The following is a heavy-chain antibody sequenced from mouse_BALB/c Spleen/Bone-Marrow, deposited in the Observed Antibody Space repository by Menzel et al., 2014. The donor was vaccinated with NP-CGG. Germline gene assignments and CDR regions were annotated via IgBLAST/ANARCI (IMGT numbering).Heavy chain of an antibody. V-gene: IGHV7-3*02. J-gene: IGHJ2*01. CDR2: IRNKANGYTT. Sequence: EVQRVESGGGLVQPGGSLRLSCATSGFTFTDYYMNWVRQPPGKALEWLGFIRNKANGYTTEYSASVKGRFTISRDNSQNIPYLQMNTLRAEDSATYYCARDKGRVFFDYWGQGTTLTVSS. CDR1: GFTFTDYY. CDR3: ARDKGRVFFDY.